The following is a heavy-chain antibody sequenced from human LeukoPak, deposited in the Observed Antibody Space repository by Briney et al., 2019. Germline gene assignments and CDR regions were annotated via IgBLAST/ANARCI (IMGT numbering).Heavy chain of an antibody. CDR1: GYTFTSYG. J-gene: IGHJ6*03. CDR2: ISAYNGNT. V-gene: IGHV1-18*01. Sequence: ASVTVSCKASGYTFTSYGISWVRQAPGQGLEWMGWISAYNGNTNYAQKLQGRVTMTTDTSTSTAYMELRSLRSDDTAVYYRASAGMTTVTRDYYYYMDVWGKGTTVTVSS. CDR3: ASAGMTTVTRDYYYYMDV. D-gene: IGHD4-11*01.